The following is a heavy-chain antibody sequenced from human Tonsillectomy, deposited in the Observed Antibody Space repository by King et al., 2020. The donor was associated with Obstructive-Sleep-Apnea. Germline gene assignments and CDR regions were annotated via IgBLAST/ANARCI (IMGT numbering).Heavy chain of an antibody. Sequence: QLQESGPGLVKPSETLSLTCTVSVGSISSYYWSWIRQPPGKGLEWIGYIYYSGSTNYNPSLKSRVTISVDTSKNQFSLKLSSVTAADTAVYYCARGEYSYGYPYYYYGMDVWGQGTTVTVSS. D-gene: IGHD5-18*01. CDR3: ARGEYSYGYPYYYYGMDV. J-gene: IGHJ6*02. CDR2: IYYSGST. CDR1: VGSISSYY. V-gene: IGHV4-59*01.